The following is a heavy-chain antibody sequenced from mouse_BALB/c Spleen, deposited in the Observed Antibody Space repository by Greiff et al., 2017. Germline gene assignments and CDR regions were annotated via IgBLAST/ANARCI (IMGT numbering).Heavy chain of an antibody. V-gene: IGHV1-77*01. CDR3: ARRGKAMDY. CDR2: IYPGSGNT. CDR1: GYTFTDYY. Sequence: QVQLKESGAELARPGASVKLSCKASGYTFTDYYINWVKQRTGQGLEWIGEIYPGSGNTYYNEKFNGKATLTADKSSSTAYMQLSSLTSEDSAVYFCARRGKAMDYWGQGTSVTVSS. J-gene: IGHJ4*01.